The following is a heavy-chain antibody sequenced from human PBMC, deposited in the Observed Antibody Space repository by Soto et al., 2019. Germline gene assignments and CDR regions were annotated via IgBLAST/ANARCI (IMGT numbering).Heavy chain of an antibody. Sequence: QLQLQESGPRLVKSSETLSLTCTVSGGSISSYYWRWIRQSPGRGLEWIGYVHYSGTTNYNPSLKSRVAMSLDSSKKQFSLTLNSVTAADTAVYFCARGTALICGDHPGAGYFDFWGQGILVTVSS. V-gene: IGHV4-59*01. CDR1: GGSISSYY. D-gene: IGHD6-19*01. J-gene: IGHJ4*02. CDR2: VHYSGTT. CDR3: ARGTALICGDHPGAGYFDF.